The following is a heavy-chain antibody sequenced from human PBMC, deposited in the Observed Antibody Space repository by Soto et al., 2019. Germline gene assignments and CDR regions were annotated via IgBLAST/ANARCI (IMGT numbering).Heavy chain of an antibody. CDR2: IKQDGSEN. Sequence: EVQLVESGGGLVQPGGSLRLSCAASGFTFSNYWMSWVRQAPGKGLEWVANIKQDGSENYYVDSVKGRFTTSRDNTKNSFYLQRNSLRAEDTAVYYCASDHINGWKFGYWGRGTLVTVSS. J-gene: IGHJ4*02. D-gene: IGHD6-19*01. V-gene: IGHV3-7*01. CDR3: ASDHINGWKFGY. CDR1: GFTFSNYW.